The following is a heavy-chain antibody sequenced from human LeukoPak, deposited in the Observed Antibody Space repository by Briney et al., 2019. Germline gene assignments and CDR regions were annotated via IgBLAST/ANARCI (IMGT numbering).Heavy chain of an antibody. CDR1: GFPFSSYE. D-gene: IGHD4-17*01. V-gene: IGHV3-48*03. CDR3: ARGTDCGDYGF. CDR2: ISSSGSTV. Sequence: GSLRLSCAASGFPFSSYEMNWVRQAPGKGLEWLSYISSSGSTVYYADSVKGRFTISRDNAKNSLYLQMNSLTAEDTAVYYCARGTDCGDYGFWGQGTLVTVSS. J-gene: IGHJ4*02.